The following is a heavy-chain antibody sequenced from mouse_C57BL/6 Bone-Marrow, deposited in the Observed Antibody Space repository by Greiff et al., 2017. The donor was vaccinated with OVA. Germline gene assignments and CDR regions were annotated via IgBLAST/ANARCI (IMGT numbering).Heavy chain of an antibody. D-gene: IGHD2-5*01. V-gene: IGHV2-5*01. Sequence: VKLVESGPGLVQPSQSLSITCTVSGFSLTSYGVHWVRQSPGKGLEWLGVIWRGGSTDYNAAFMSRLSITKDNSKSQVFFKMNSLQADDTAIYYCANYYSNLYAMDYWGQGTSVTVSS. CDR3: ANYYSNLYAMDY. CDR1: GFSLTSYG. CDR2: IWRGGST. J-gene: IGHJ4*01.